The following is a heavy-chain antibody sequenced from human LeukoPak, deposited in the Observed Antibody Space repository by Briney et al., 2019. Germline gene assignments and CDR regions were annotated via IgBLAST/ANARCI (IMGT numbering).Heavy chain of an antibody. J-gene: IGHJ4*02. CDR1: GFTFSSYS. V-gene: IGHV3-21*01. Sequence: GGSLRLSCAASGFTFSSYSLNWVRQAPGKGLEWVSSITSSSSYIYYADSVKGRFTISRDNAKNSLCLQMNSLRAEDTAVYYCARHVVAVGFDYWGQGTLVTVSS. CDR3: ARHVVAVGFDY. CDR2: ITSSSSYI. D-gene: IGHD3-22*01.